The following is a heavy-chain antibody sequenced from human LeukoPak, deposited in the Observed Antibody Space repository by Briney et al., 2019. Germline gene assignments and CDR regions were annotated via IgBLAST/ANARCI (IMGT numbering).Heavy chain of an antibody. CDR2: IIPIFGTA. Sequence: SVKVSCKASGGTFSSYAISWVRQAPGQGLEWMGRIIPIFGTAIYAQKFQGRVTITADKSTSTAYMELSSLRSEDTAVYYCARDSPIVVVPAATGIYYMDVWGKGTTVTVSS. D-gene: IGHD2-2*01. V-gene: IGHV1-69*06. J-gene: IGHJ6*03. CDR3: ARDSPIVVVPAATGIYYMDV. CDR1: GGTFSSYA.